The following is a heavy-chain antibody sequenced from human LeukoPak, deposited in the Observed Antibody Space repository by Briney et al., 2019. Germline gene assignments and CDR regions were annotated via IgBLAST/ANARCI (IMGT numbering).Heavy chain of an antibody. D-gene: IGHD7-27*01. Sequence: SETLSLTCAVSGYSISSGYYWGWIRPPPGKGLEWIGSIYHSGSTYYNPSLKSRVTISVDTSKNQFSLKLSSVTAADTAVYHCARLRNWGPGSLFDYWGQGTLVTVSS. CDR2: IYHSGST. V-gene: IGHV4-38-2*01. CDR3: ARLRNWGPGSLFDY. CDR1: GYSISSGYY. J-gene: IGHJ4*02.